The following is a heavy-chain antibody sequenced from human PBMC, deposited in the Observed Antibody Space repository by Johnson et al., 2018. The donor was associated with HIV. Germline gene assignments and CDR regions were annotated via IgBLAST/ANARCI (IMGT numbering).Heavy chain of an antibody. CDR1: GFTFDYYA. CDR3: DRNLISTMIKGGNEAFDI. CDR2: ITWSGGRT. V-gene: IGHV3-20*04. Sequence: VQLVESGGGVVRPGGSLRLSCAASGFTFDYYAMSWVRQAPGKGLEWVSGITWSGGRTGYADSVKGRFTISRDNAKNSLFLQMNRLRAEDTAVYYWDRNLISTMIKGGNEAFDIWGQGTMVTVPS. J-gene: IGHJ3*02. D-gene: IGHD3-16*01.